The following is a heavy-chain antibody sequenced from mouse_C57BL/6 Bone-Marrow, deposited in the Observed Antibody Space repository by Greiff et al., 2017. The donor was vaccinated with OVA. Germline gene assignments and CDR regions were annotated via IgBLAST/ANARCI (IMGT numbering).Heavy chain of an antibody. V-gene: IGHV1-81*01. CDR2: FYPRSGNT. CDR3: ARSGYDYDEDY. CDR1: GYTFTSYG. D-gene: IGHD2-4*01. J-gene: IGHJ2*01. Sequence: VQLQQSGAELARPGASVKLSCKASGYTFTSYGISWVKQRTGQGLEWIGEFYPRSGNTYYNEKFKGKATLTADKSSSTAYMELRRLTSEDSAVYFCARSGYDYDEDYWGQGTTLTVSS.